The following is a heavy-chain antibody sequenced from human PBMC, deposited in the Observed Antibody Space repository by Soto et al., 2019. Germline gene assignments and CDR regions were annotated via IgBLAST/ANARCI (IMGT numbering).Heavy chain of an antibody. J-gene: IGHJ4*02. CDR2: VKQDGSQK. V-gene: IGHV3-7*01. CDR1: GVTFSSYW. Sequence: GGSLRLSCAASGVTFSSYWMSWVRQAPGKGLEWVANVKQDGSQKYYVDSVKGRFTISRDNAKNSLYLQMNSLRVEDTAVYYCASAYYYDSSGYSPGGYWGQGTLVTVSS. CDR3: ASAYYYDSSGYSPGGY. D-gene: IGHD3-22*01.